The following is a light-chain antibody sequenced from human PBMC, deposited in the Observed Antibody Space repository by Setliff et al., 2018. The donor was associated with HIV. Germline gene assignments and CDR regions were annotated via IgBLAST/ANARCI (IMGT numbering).Light chain of an antibody. Sequence: QSVLTQPASVSGSPGQSITISCTGTSTDFGGYNYVSWYQQYPGKTPKLIIYEVNKRPSGVSNRFSGSKSGNTASLTISGLQADDEADYYCNSYTTNRPLVVFGAGTKVTVL. CDR1: STDFGGYNY. J-gene: IGLJ1*01. CDR3: NSYTTNRPLVV. V-gene: IGLV2-14*01. CDR2: EVN.